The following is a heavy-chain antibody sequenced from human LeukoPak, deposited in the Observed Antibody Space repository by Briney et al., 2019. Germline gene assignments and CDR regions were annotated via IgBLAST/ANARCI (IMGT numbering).Heavy chain of an antibody. CDR2: IYSGGST. J-gene: IGHJ4*02. V-gene: IGHV3-53*01. Sequence: GGSLRLSCAASGFTVSSNYMSWVRQAPGKRLEWVSVIYSGGSTYYADSVKGRFTISRDNSKNTLYLQMNSLRAEDTAVYYCARGLVEMATIYFDYWGQGTLVTVSS. CDR3: ARGLVEMATIYFDY. CDR1: GFTVSSNY. D-gene: IGHD5-24*01.